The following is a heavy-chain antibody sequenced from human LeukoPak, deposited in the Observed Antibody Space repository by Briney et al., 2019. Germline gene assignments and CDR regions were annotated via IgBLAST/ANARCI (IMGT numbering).Heavy chain of an antibody. Sequence: PGGSLRLSCVASGFTFSTYGMHWVRQAPGKGLEWVAIIWNDGNKKYYTDSVEGRFTISRDNSKNTMYLQMNSLRAEDTAVYYCARDPPSFQYWGQGTLVTVSA. J-gene: IGHJ1*01. CDR2: IWNDGNKK. V-gene: IGHV3-33*01. CDR1: GFTFSTYG. CDR3: ARDPPSFQY.